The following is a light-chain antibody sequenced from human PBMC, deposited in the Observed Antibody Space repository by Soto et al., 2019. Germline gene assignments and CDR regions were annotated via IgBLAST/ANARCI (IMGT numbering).Light chain of an antibody. CDR2: GPS. V-gene: IGKV3-20*01. Sequence: EIVLTQSPGTLSLSPGERASLSCRASQSIRNNYLAWYQQKPGQAPRLLVYGPSSRATGIPDRFRGSGSGTDFTLTISGVEPEDFAVYYCQQYDSRYTFGQGTKLEI. CDR3: QQYDSRYT. CDR1: QSIRNNY. J-gene: IGKJ2*01.